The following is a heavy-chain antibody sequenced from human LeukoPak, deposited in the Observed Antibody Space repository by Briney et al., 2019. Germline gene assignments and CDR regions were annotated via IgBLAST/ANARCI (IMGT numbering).Heavy chain of an antibody. V-gene: IGHV3-21*01. D-gene: IGHD3-22*01. CDR2: ISSSSSYI. Sequence: PGGSLRLSCAASGFTFSSYWMSWVRQAPGKGLEWVSSISSSSSYIYYADPVKGRFTISRDNAKNSLYLQMNSLRAEDTAVYYCARDIYYDSSGYYVYWGQGTLVTVSS. J-gene: IGHJ4*02. CDR3: ARDIYYDSSGYYVY. CDR1: GFTFSSYW.